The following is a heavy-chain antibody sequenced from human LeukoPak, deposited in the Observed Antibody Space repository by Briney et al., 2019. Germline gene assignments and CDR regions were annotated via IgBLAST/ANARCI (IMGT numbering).Heavy chain of an antibody. J-gene: IGHJ4*02. V-gene: IGHV1-18*01. CDR1: GYTFTSYG. Sequence: GASVKVSCKASGYTFTSYGISWVRQAPGQGLEWMGWISAYNGNTNYAQKLQGRVTMTTDTSTSTAYMELRSLRSDDTAVYYCAREYSGYDWGQFDYWGQGTLVTFSS. CDR3: AREYSGYDWGQFDY. CDR2: ISAYNGNT. D-gene: IGHD5-12*01.